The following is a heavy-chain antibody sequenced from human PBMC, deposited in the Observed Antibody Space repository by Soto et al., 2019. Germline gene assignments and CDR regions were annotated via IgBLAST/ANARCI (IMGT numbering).Heavy chain of an antibody. CDR2: IWYDGSNE. J-gene: IGHJ5*02. D-gene: IGHD4-17*01. CDR1: GFTFSSYG. Sequence: GGSLRLSCAASGFTFSSYGMHWVRQAPGKGLEWVAVIWYDGSNEYYADSVKGRFTISRDNSKNTLYLQMNSLRAEDTAVYYCARLGYSRDYGDPGWFDPWGQGTLVTVSS. CDR3: ARLGYSRDYGDPGWFDP. V-gene: IGHV3-33*01.